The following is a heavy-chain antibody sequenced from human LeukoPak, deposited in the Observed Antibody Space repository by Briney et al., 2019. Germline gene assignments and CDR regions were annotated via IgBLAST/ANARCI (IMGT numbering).Heavy chain of an antibody. CDR2: IYYSGST. CDR3: ARSNWNDPFDY. CDR1: GGSISSYY. D-gene: IGHD1-1*01. V-gene: IGHV4-59*01. J-gene: IGHJ4*02. Sequence: SETLSLTCTVSGGSISSYYWSWIRQPPGKGLEWIGYIYYSGSTNYNPSLKSRVTISVDTSKNQFSLKLSSVTAADTAVYYCARSNWNDPFDYWGQGTLVTVYS.